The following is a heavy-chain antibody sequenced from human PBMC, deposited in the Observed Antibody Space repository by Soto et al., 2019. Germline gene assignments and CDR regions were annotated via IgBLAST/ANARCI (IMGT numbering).Heavy chain of an antibody. CDR2: ISYDGSNK. CDR1: GFTFSSYA. J-gene: IGHJ4*02. Sequence: PGGSLRLSCAASGFTFSSYAMHWVRQAPGKGLEWVAVISYDGSNKYYADSVKGRFTISRDNSKNTLYLQMNSLRAEDTAVYYCAREGPDYGGNSFDYWGQGTLVTVSS. V-gene: IGHV3-30-3*01. CDR3: AREGPDYGGNSFDY. D-gene: IGHD4-17*01.